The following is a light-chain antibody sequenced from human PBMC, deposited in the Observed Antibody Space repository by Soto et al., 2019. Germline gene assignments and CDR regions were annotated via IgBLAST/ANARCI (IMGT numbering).Light chain of an antibody. CDR1: SSDVGSYNL. CDR3: STYAGRV. V-gene: IGLV2-23*01. J-gene: IGLJ2*01. CDR2: EGS. Sequence: QSALTQPASVSGSPGQSITISCTGTSSDVGSYNLVSWYQQHPGKAPKLMIYEGSKRPSGVSNRFSGSKSGNTASLTISGFQAEDEYDYSCSTYAGRVFGGGTQLTVL.